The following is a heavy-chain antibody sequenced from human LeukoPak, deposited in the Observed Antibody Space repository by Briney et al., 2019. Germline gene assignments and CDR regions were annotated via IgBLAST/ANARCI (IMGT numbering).Heavy chain of an antibody. J-gene: IGHJ4*02. Sequence: PGGSLRLSCAASGFTVSSNYMSWVRQAPGKGLEWVSVIYSGGSTYYADSVKGRFTISRDNSKNTLYLQMNSLRAEDTAVYYCARDPLMGAAEDIVVVPAAATPLDYWGQGTLVTVSS. V-gene: IGHV3-53*01. D-gene: IGHD2-2*01. CDR1: GFTVSSNY. CDR3: ARDPLMGAAEDIVVVPAAATPLDY. CDR2: IYSGGST.